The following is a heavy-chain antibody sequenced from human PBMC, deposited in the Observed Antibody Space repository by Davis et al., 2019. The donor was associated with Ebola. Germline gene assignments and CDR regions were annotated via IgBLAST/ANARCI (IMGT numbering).Heavy chain of an antibody. D-gene: IGHD6-13*01. V-gene: IGHV3-23*01. CDR3: ARIIAASAPFDY. CDR2: ISDSGSTT. J-gene: IGHJ4*02. CDR1: GFTFTSYA. Sequence: GGSLRLSCTASGFTFTSYAMSWFRQAPGKGLEWVSSISDSGSTTYYADSVKGRFSVSRDNSKKTLYLQMDSLRAEDTGVYYCARIIAASAPFDYRGQGTPVTVSS.